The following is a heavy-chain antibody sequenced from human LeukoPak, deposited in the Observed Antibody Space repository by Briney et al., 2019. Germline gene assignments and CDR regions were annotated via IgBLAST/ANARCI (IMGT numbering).Heavy chain of an antibody. D-gene: IGHD2-21*01. J-gene: IGHJ6*03. CDR3: AGDQGGDYYYYYYMDV. Sequence: ASVKVSCKASGYTFTAYGISWVRQAPGQGLEWMGWISAYNGNTNYAQKLQGRVTMTTDTSTSTAYMELRSLRSDDTAVYYCAGDQGGDYYYYYYMDVWGKGTTVTVSS. CDR2: ISAYNGNT. CDR1: GYTFTAYG. V-gene: IGHV1-18*01.